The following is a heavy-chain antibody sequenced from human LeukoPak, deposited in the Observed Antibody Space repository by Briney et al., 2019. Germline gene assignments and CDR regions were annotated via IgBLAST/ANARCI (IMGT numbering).Heavy chain of an antibody. CDR1: GFTFSDYS. V-gene: IGHV3-21*01. CDR3: ARDRGYFDN. J-gene: IGHJ4*02. CDR2: ISSRSSYI. Sequence: GGSLRLSCAASGFTFSDYSMNWVRQPPGKGLEWVSSISSRSSYISYADSVKGRFTISRDNAKNSLYLQMNSLRAEDTAMYYCARDRGYFDNWGQGTLVTVFS.